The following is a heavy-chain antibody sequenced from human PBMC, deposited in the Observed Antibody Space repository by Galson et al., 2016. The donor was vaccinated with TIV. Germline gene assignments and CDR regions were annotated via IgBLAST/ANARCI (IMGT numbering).Heavy chain of an antibody. CDR2: IIPLFGTA. V-gene: IGHV1-69*13. Sequence: SVKVSCKASGDTFTSYPFNWVRQAPGQGLEWMGGIIPLFGTANYAQKFQGRVTFTADESRSTAYMELSSLKSEDTAIYYCPTDRNTALDTYPAYYGMDAWGQGTAVIVSS. CDR1: GDTFTSYP. CDR3: PTDRNTALDTYPAYYGMDA. D-gene: IGHD5-18*01. J-gene: IGHJ6*02.